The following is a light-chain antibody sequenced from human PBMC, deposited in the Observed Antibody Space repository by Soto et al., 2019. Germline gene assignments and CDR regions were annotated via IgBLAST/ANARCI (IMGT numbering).Light chain of an antibody. Sequence: QSALTQPRSVSGSPGQSVTISCVGSSSDVGGYKFVSWYQQHPGKAPKLIIYDVIKRPSGVPDRLSGSKSGNTASLTISGLQADDEADYYCCSYAGTYTKVFGGGTKLTVL. CDR2: DVI. CDR3: CSYAGTYTKV. J-gene: IGLJ3*02. V-gene: IGLV2-11*01. CDR1: SSDVGGYKF.